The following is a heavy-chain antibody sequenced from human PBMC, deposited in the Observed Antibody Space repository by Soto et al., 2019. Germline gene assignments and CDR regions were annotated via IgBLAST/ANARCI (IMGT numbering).Heavy chain of an antibody. CDR1: GYTFTTYG. V-gene: IGHV1-18*01. CDR2: INVYNGNK. CDR3: ARGVGSGIYYNQYNWFDP. D-gene: IGHD3-10*01. J-gene: IGHJ5*02. Sequence: ASVKVSCKASGYTFTTYGISWVRQAPGQGLEWMGWINVYNGNKKYAQKLQGRVTMTTDTSTSTAYMELRSLISDDTAVYYCARGVGSGIYYNQYNWFDPWGQGTLVTVSS.